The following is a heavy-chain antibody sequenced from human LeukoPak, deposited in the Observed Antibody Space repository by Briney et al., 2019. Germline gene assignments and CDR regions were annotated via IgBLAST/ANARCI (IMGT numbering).Heavy chain of an antibody. CDR3: ARGIDY. CDR1: GFTFSNYW. J-gene: IGHJ4*02. V-gene: IGHV3-7*04. Sequence: GGSLRLSCAASGFTFSNYWMNWVRQAPGEGLEWAATIKQDGSQKNYVASVKGRFTISRDNAKDSLYLQMNSLRAEDTAVYYCARGIDYWGQGTLVTVSS. CDR2: IKQDGSQK.